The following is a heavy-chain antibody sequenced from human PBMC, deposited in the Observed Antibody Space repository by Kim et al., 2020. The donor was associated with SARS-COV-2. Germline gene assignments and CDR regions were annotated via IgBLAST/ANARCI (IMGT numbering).Heavy chain of an antibody. D-gene: IGHD3-10*01. CDR1: GFSVSSNY. CDR2: VCSDDNT. CDR3: AMVYGSGSYYFDN. Sequence: GGSLRLSCAASGFSVSSNYMSWVRQAPGKGLECVSVVCSDDNTFYSDSVKGRFTIFRDSSNNKLYLQMSSQRAEDAAADYCAMVYGSGSYYFDNWGPGT. V-gene: IGHV3-66*01. J-gene: IGHJ4*02.